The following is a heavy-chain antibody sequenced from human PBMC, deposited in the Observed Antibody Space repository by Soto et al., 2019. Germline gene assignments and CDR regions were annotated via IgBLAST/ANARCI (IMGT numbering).Heavy chain of an antibody. CDR2: ISASGGTT. Sequence: GSLRLSCAASGLTFSSYAMSWVRQAPGKGLEWVSAISASGGTTYYADSVKGRFTISRDNSKNTLYLQMNSLRAEDTALYYCANRIPAPGPIFAFWGKGTLVPVSS. CDR3: ANRIPAPGPIFAF. V-gene: IGHV3-23*01. J-gene: IGHJ4*02. CDR1: GLTFSSYA. D-gene: IGHD6-13*01.